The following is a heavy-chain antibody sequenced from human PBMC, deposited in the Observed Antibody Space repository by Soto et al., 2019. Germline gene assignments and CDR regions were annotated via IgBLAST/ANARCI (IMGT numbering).Heavy chain of an antibody. CDR2: MNPNSGNT. CDR1: GYTFTSYD. V-gene: IGHV1-8*01. D-gene: IGHD4-17*01. Sequence: ASVKVSCKASGYTFTSYDINWVRQTTGQGLEWMGWMNPNSGNTGYAQKFQGRVTMTRNTSISTAYMELSSLRSEDTAVYYCARVASRRLRSLNDAFDIWGQGTMVTVSS. J-gene: IGHJ3*02. CDR3: ARVASRRLRSLNDAFDI.